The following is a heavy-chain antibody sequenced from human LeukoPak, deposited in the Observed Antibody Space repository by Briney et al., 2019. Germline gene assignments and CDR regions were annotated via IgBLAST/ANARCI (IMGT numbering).Heavy chain of an antibody. CDR1: GGSISSYY. Sequence: SETLSLTCTVSGGSISSYYWSWIRQPPGKGLEWIGYIYYSGSTNYDPSLKSRVTISVDTSKNQLSLKLSSVTAADTAVYYCARRVGYCNSNGCPPFDYWGQGTLVTVSS. CDR2: IYYSGST. V-gene: IGHV4-59*01. J-gene: IGHJ4*02. CDR3: ARRVGYCNSNGCPPFDY. D-gene: IGHD2/OR15-2a*01.